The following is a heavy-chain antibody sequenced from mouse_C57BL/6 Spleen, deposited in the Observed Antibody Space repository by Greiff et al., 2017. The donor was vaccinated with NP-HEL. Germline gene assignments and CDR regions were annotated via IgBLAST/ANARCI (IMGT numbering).Heavy chain of an antibody. CDR3: ARSNWEVAMDY. CDR2: IYPRDGST. Sequence: QVQLKQSGPELVKPGASVKLSCKASGYTFTSYDINWVKQRPGQGLEWIGWIYPRDGSTKYNEKFKGKATLTVDTSSSTAYMELHSLTSEDSAVYFCARSNWEVAMDYWGQGTSVTVSS. CDR1: GYTFTSYD. V-gene: IGHV1-85*01. D-gene: IGHD4-1*01. J-gene: IGHJ4*01.